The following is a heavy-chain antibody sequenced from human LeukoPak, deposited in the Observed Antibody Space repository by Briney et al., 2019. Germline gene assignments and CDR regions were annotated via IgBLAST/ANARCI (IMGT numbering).Heavy chain of an antibody. V-gene: IGHV4-31*03. Sequence: SETLSLTCTVSGGSISSGGYYWSWIRQHPGKGLEWIGYIYYSGSTYYNPSLKSRVTISVDTSKNQFSLKLSSVTAADTAVYYCGRDVVINYYYGMDVWGQGTTVTVSS. CDR1: GGSISSGGYY. J-gene: IGHJ6*02. CDR3: GRDVVINYYYGMDV. CDR2: IYYSGST. D-gene: IGHD3-22*01.